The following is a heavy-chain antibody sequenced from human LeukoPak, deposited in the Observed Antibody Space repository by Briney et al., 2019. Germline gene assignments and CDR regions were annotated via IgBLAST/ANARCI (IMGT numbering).Heavy chain of an antibody. CDR2: ISGSGGST. CDR3: AKDRGVLDDFWSGLPQYYFDY. D-gene: IGHD3-3*01. J-gene: IGHJ4*02. Sequence: PGGSLRLSCAASGFTFSSYAMSWVRQAPGKGLEWVSAISGSGGSTYYADSVKGRFTISRDNSKNTLYLQMNSLRAEDTAVYYCAKDRGVLDDFWSGLPQYYFDYWGQGTLVTVSS. V-gene: IGHV3-23*01. CDR1: GFTFSSYA.